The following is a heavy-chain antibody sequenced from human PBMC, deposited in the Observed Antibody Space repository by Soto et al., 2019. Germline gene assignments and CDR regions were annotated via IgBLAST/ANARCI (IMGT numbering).Heavy chain of an antibody. V-gene: IGHV3-23*01. Sequence: PGGSMRLCCAASGFTFYNYAMTWVRQAPGKGLEWVSGISGSGGRTYYADSVKGRFTISRDNSKNTLYLQMNSLRAEDTAVYYCAKAVDIVPTPDMDVWGQGTTVTVSS. CDR1: GFTFYNYA. CDR2: ISGSGGRT. CDR3: AKAVDIVPTPDMDV. J-gene: IGHJ6*02. D-gene: IGHD5-12*01.